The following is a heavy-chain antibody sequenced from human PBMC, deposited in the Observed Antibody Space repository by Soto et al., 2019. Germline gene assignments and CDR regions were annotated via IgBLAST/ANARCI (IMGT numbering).Heavy chain of an antibody. Sequence: ASVKVSCKASGYTFTSYGISWVRQAPGQGLEWMGWISAYNGNTNYAQKPQGRVTMTTDTSTSTAYMELRSLRSDDTAVYYCAREQYYYGSGSYYKGPRYFDYWGQGTLVTVSS. J-gene: IGHJ4*02. D-gene: IGHD3-10*01. V-gene: IGHV1-18*01. CDR2: ISAYNGNT. CDR3: AREQYYYGSGSYYKGPRYFDY. CDR1: GYTFTSYG.